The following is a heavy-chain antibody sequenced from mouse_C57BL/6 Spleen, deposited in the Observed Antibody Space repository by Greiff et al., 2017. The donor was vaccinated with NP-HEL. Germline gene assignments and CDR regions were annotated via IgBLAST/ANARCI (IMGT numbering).Heavy chain of an antibody. Sequence: VKLVESGPGLVQPSQSLSITCTVSGFSLTSYGVHWVRQSPGKGLEWLGVIWSGGSTDYNAAFISRLSISKDNSKSQVFFKMNSLQADDTAIYYCARTDSNFDYYAMDYWGQGTSVTVSS. J-gene: IGHJ4*01. CDR2: IWSGGST. V-gene: IGHV2-2*01. CDR3: ARTDSNFDYYAMDY. D-gene: IGHD2-5*01. CDR1: GFSLTSYG.